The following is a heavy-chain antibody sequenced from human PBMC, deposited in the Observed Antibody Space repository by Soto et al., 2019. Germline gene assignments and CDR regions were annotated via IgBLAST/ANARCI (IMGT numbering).Heavy chain of an antibody. J-gene: IGHJ6*02. V-gene: IGHV3-21*02. CDR2: ISSSGGYI. D-gene: IGHD6-13*01. CDR1: GFTFSGHT. Sequence: EVQLVESGGGLVKPGGSLRLSCEASGFTFSGHTLTWVRQAPGKGLEWVSSISSSGGYIHSAASVKGRCTNSRYNDNNPRFLQMNRRRVEETVLYYCAGRIAAGGGMDVWGQGTTVSVSS. CDR3: AGRIAAGGGMDV.